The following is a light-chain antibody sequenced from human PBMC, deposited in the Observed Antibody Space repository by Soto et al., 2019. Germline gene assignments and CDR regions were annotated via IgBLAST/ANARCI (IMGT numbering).Light chain of an antibody. Sequence: DIVMTPSPDSLAVSLGESPTINCKSSQSVLYSSNNKNYLAWYQQKPGQPPKLPIYWASTRESGVPDRFSGSGSGTDFTLTISSLQAEEVAVYYCQQHYITPFTFGPGTKVDIK. J-gene: IGKJ3*01. V-gene: IGKV4-1*01. CDR3: QQHYITPFT. CDR1: QSVLYSSNNKNY. CDR2: WAS.